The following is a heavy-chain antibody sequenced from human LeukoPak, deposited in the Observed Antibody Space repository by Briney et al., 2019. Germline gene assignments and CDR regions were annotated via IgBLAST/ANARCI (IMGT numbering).Heavy chain of an antibody. CDR3: ATADPGISRQLYYYGMDV. CDR2: FDPEDGET. D-gene: IGHD2-2*01. CDR1: GYTLTELS. J-gene: IGHJ6*02. Sequence: ASVKVSCKVSGYTLTELSMHWVRQAPGKGLEWMGGFDPEDGETIYAQKFQGRVSMTEDTSTDIAYMELSSLRSEDTAVYYCATADPGISRQLYYYGMDVWGQGTTVTVSS. V-gene: IGHV1-24*01.